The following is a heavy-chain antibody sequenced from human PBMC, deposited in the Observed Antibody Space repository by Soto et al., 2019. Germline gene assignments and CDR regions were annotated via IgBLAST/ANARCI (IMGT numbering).Heavy chain of an antibody. CDR1: GGSISSGGYY. CDR2: IYYSGST. CDR3: ARNDGSGRYSYYYYYGMDV. Sequence: KPSETLSLTCTVSGGSISSGGYYWSWIRQHPGKGLEWIGYIYYSGSTYYNPSLKSRVTISVDTSKNQFSLKLSSVTAADTAVYYCARNDGSGRYSYYYYYGMDVWGQGTTVTVSS. J-gene: IGHJ6*02. V-gene: IGHV4-31*03. D-gene: IGHD3-10*01.